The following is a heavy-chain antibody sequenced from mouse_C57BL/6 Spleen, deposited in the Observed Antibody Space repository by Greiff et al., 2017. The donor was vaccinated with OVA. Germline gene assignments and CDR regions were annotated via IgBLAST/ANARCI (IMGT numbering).Heavy chain of an antibody. J-gene: IGHJ1*03. D-gene: IGHD2-4*01. CDR2: IDPSDSYT. CDR3: ARRDDSYWYFDV. Sequence: QVQLQQPGAELVMPGASVKLSCKASGYTFTSYWMHWVKQRPGQGLEWIGEIDPSDSYTNYNQKFKGKSTLTVDKSSSTAYMQLSSLTSEDSAVYYCARRDDSYWYFDVWGTGTTVTVSS. V-gene: IGHV1-69*01. CDR1: GYTFTSYW.